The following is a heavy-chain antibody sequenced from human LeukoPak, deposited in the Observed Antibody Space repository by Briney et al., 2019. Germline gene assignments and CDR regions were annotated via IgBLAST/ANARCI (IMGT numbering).Heavy chain of an antibody. Sequence: GGSLRLSCAASKFTFNTYWMHWVRQAPGKGLVWVSRIDSDGSTTDYAASVKGRFTISRDNARNTLYLQMNSLRAEDTAVYYCAKGSIYGDYGDYWGQGTLVTVSS. J-gene: IGHJ4*02. CDR2: IDSDGSTT. CDR1: KFTFNTYW. D-gene: IGHD4-17*01. V-gene: IGHV3-74*01. CDR3: AKGSIYGDYGDY.